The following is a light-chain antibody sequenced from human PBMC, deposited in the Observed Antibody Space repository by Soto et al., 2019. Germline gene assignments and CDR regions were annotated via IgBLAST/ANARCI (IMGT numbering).Light chain of an antibody. J-gene: IGKJ1*01. CDR3: QQYTYWPHT. CDR1: QSVSDN. Sequence: EKVMTQSPATLSLSPGERATLSCRASQSVSDNLAWYQQRPGQGPRLLIYGASTRATGIPARFSGSGSGTEFTLTISSLQSEDFAVYYCQQYTYWPHTFGQGTKVDIK. CDR2: GAS. V-gene: IGKV3-15*01.